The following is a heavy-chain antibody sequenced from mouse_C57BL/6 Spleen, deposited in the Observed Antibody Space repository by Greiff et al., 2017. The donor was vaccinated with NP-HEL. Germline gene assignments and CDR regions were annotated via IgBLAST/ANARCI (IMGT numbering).Heavy chain of an antibody. D-gene: IGHD3-1*01. J-gene: IGHJ3*01. CDR2: INPNNGGT. CDR1: GYTFTDYY. V-gene: IGHV1-26*01. CDR3: EKGLPFAY. Sequence: VQLQQSGPELVKPGASVKISCKASGYTFTDYYMNWVKQSHGKSLEWIGDINPNNGGTSYNQKFKGKATLTVDKSSSTAYMELRSLTSEDSAVYYCEKGLPFAYWGQGTLVTVSA.